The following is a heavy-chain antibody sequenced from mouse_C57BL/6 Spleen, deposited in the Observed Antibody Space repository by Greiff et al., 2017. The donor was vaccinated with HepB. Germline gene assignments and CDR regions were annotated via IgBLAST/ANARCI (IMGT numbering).Heavy chain of an antibody. D-gene: IGHD6-1*01. J-gene: IGHJ2*01. V-gene: IGHV1S81*02. CDR1: GYTFTSYW. Sequence: QVQLQQPGAELVKPGASVKLSCKASGYTFTSYWMHWVKQRPGQGLEWIGEINPSNGRTNYNEKFKSKATLTVDKSSSTAYMQLSSPTSQDSAVYYCVGVITRDYWGQGTTLTVSS. CDR3: VGVITRDY. CDR2: INPSNGRT.